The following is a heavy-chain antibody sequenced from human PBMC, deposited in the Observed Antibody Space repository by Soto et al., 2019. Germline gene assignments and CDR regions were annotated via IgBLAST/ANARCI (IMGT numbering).Heavy chain of an antibody. CDR1: GGSFSGYY. D-gene: IGHD6-13*01. Sequence: QVQLQQWGAGLLKPSETLSLTCAVYGGSFSGYYWSWIRQPPGKGLEWIGEINHSGSTNYNPSLKMRVTISVDTSKNQFSLKLSSVPAATTAVYYCARGAGYSSSWYRGMDYWGQGTLVTVSS. V-gene: IGHV4-34*01. J-gene: IGHJ4*02. CDR3: ARGAGYSSSWYRGMDY. CDR2: INHSGST.